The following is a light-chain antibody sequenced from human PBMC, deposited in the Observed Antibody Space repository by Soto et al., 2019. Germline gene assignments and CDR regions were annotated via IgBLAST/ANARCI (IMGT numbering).Light chain of an antibody. Sequence: EIVLTQSPATLSLSPGERATLSCRASQSVSSYLAWYQQKPGQAPRLLIYDASNRATGIPARFSGSGSGTDSTLTISSLEPEDFAVYYCQQRSNWSLTFGGGTKVEI. CDR3: QQRSNWSLT. J-gene: IGKJ4*01. V-gene: IGKV3-11*01. CDR2: DAS. CDR1: QSVSSY.